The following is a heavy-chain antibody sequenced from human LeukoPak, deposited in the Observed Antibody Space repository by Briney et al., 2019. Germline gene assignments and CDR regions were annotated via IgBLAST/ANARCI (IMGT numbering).Heavy chain of an antibody. CDR3: ARDQEAFDY. Sequence: ASVKVSCKASGYSFTRNYIHWVRQAPGQGLEWMGMIYPRDGSTSYAQKFQGRVTVTRDTSTSTVHMELSGLRSEDTAVYYCARDQEAFDYWGQGTLVTVSS. CDR2: IYPRDGST. V-gene: IGHV1-46*01. CDR1: GYSFTRNY. J-gene: IGHJ4*02.